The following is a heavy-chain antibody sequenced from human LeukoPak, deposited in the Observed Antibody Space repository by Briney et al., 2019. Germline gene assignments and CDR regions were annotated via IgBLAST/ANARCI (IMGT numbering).Heavy chain of an antibody. V-gene: IGHV1-69*05. CDR3: ARDVTYYYGSGSYSDLDY. CDR1: GGTFSSYA. Sequence: GASVKVSFKASGGTFSSYAISWVRQAPGQGLEWMGGIIPIFGTANYAQKFQGRVTITTDESTSTAYMELSSLRSEDTAVYYCARDVTYYYGSGSYSDLDYWGQGTLVTVSS. D-gene: IGHD3-10*01. CDR2: IIPIFGTA. J-gene: IGHJ4*02.